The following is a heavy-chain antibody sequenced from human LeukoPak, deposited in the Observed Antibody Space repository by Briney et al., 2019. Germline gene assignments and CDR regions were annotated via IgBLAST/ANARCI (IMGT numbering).Heavy chain of an antibody. Sequence: ASVKVSCKASGGTFSSYAISWVRQAPGQGLEWMGGIIPIFGTANYAQKFQGRVTITTDESASTAYMELSSLRSEDTAVYYCARDTIAAAAQGDYWGQGTLVTVSS. D-gene: IGHD6-13*01. J-gene: IGHJ4*02. CDR3: ARDTIAAAAQGDY. CDR1: GGTFSSYA. CDR2: IIPIFGTA. V-gene: IGHV1-69*05.